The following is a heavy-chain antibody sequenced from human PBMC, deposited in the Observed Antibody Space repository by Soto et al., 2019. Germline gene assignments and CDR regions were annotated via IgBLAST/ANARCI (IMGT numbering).Heavy chain of an antibody. CDR1: GFTFSSYT. D-gene: IGHD1-1*01. V-gene: IGHV3-23*01. Sequence: EVQLLESGGDLVQPGGSLRLSCAASGFTFSSYTMNWVRQAPGKGLEWVSTFVGSTGSTFYADSVKGRFTISRDDYKNTLYLQMNSLRAEDTSVYYCAKRHTTVASPANYFDYWGQGTLVTFSS. CDR2: FVGSTGST. J-gene: IGHJ4*02. CDR3: AKRHTTVASPANYFDY.